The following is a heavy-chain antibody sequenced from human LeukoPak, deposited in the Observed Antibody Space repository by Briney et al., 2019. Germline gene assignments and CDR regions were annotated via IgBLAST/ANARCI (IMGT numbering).Heavy chain of an antibody. CDR2: IIPILGIA. D-gene: IGHD3-22*01. CDR1: GGTFSSYA. Sequence: SVKVSCKASGGTFSSYAISWVRQAPGQGLEWMGRIIPILGIANYAQKFQGRVTMTRDTSTSTVYMELSSLRSEDTAVYYCARDPYYYDSSGYYYEGYFDYWGQGTLVTVSS. CDR3: ARDPYYYDSSGYYYEGYFDY. J-gene: IGHJ4*02. V-gene: IGHV1-69*04.